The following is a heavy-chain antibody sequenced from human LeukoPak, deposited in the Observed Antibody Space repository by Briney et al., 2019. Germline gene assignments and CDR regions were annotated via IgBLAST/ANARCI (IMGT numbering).Heavy chain of an antibody. V-gene: IGHV1-2*02. D-gene: IGHD2-15*01. Sequence: DSVKVSCTASGSTFTYYDMHWVRQAPGQGLEWMRWINPYSGETNYAQKFQGRVNMTRDTSITTAYMDLSRLKSDDTAVYYCARASVENTLRIDDYWGQGTLVTVSS. CDR2: INPYSGET. J-gene: IGHJ4*02. CDR1: GSTFTYYD. CDR3: ARASVENTLRIDDY.